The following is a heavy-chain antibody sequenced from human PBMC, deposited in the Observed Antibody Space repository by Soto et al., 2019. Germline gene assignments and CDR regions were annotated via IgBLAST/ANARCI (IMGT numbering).Heavy chain of an antibody. CDR3: ARADCTGAYCYSWPFNYGVDV. J-gene: IGHJ6*02. CDR1: VLTFTTYG. CDR2: IWYDGSNK. Sequence: GGSMKLSCTTSVLTFTTYGMHWVRQAPGKGLEWVAIIWYDGSNKYYADSVKGRFTISRDNSKNTLYLQMNSLRAEDTALYYCARADCTGAYCYSWPFNYGVDVWGQGTTVTVSS. V-gene: IGHV3-33*08. D-gene: IGHD2-15*01.